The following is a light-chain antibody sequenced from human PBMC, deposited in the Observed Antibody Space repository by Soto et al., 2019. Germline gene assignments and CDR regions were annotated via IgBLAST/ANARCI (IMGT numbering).Light chain of an antibody. CDR3: AAWDDSLNGPV. J-gene: IGLJ3*02. CDR1: SSDIGSNT. Sequence: QSVVTQPTSASGTPGQRVTISCSGSSSDIGSNTVNWYQQLPGTAPKLLIYSNDQRPSGVPDRFSGSKSGTSASLAISGLQSEDEAEYYCAAWDDSLNGPVFGGGTKLTVL. V-gene: IGLV1-44*01. CDR2: SND.